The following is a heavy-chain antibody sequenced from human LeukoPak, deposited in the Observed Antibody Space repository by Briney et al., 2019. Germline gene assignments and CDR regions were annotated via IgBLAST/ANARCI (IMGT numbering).Heavy chain of an antibody. D-gene: IGHD3-9*01. CDR3: AKPYSGTILTGWFDP. Sequence: GGTLRLSCAASGFTFTSYAMSWVRQPPGKGLEWVSAISGSGGSTSYADSVKGRFTISRDNSKNTLYLQMNSLRAEDTALYYCAKPYSGTILTGWFDPWGQGTLVTVSS. J-gene: IGHJ5*02. V-gene: IGHV3-23*01. CDR2: ISGSGGST. CDR1: GFTFTSYA.